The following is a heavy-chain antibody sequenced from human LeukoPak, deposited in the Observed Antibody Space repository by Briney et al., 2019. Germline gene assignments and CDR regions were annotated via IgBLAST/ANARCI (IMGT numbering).Heavy chain of an antibody. CDR3: ARSIAAAGPKDP. J-gene: IGHJ5*02. Sequence: SETLSLTCTVSGGSISSYYWSWIRQPPGKGLEWIGYIYTSGGTNYNPSLKSRVTISVDTSKNQFSLKLSSVTAADTAVYYCARSIAAAGPKDPWGQGTLVTVSS. V-gene: IGHV4-4*09. CDR1: GGSISSYY. CDR2: IYTSGGT. D-gene: IGHD6-13*01.